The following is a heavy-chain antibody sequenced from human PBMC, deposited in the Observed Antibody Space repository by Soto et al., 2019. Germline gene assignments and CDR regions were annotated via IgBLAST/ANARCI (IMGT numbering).Heavy chain of an antibody. V-gene: IGHV3-23*01. CDR2: ISGSGGTT. CDR1: GFTFRNYA. CDR3: AKDSSSTSCYAFDY. J-gene: IGHJ4*02. Sequence: EVQLLESGGGLVQPGGSLRLSCAASGFTFRNYAMSWARQAPGKGLEWVSAISGSGGTTHYADSVKGRFTISRDNSKKTMYLQRNSLRVKDMAVYYCAKDSSSTSCYAFDYWGQGSLVTVSS. D-gene: IGHD2-2*01.